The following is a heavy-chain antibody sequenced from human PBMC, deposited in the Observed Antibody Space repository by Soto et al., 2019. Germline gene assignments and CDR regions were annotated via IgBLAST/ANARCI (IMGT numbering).Heavy chain of an antibody. V-gene: IGHV2-5*02. J-gene: IGHJ6*02. CDR2: LYWDDDK. Sequence: QVTLKESGPTLVKPTQTLTLTCTASGLSHRTTGVGMGWVRQPPGNALEWLALLYWDDDKRYSPSLRSRLTIAKDISEKQVVLTMTNMDTVDTATYYCVQSRCGGDCLEIYSSHAYNGLDVWGQGTTVTVSS. CDR3: VQSRCGGDCLEIYSSHAYNGLDV. D-gene: IGHD2-21*02. CDR1: GLSHRTTGVG.